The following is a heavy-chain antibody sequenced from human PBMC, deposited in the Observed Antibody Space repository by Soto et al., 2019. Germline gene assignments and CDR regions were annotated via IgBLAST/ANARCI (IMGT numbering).Heavy chain of an antibody. CDR1: GGSISSYY. CDR3: ARSQGGGYCSSTSCYFFDY. CDR2: IYYSGST. D-gene: IGHD2-2*01. Sequence: PSETLSLTCTVSGGSISSYYWSWIRQPPGKGLEWIGYIYYSGSTNYNPSLKSRVTISVDTSKNQFSLKLSSVTAADTAVYYCARSQGGGYCSSTSCYFFDYWGQGTLVTVSS. J-gene: IGHJ4*02. V-gene: IGHV4-59*01.